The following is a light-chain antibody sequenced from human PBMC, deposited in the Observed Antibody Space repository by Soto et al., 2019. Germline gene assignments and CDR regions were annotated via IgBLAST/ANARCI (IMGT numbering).Light chain of an antibody. CDR1: SSNVGSYDL. CDR3: SSYAGSNNLV. Sequence: QSALTQPASVSGSPGQSITISCTGTSSNVGSYDLVSWYQQHPGEAPKLMISDVTKRPSWVPDRFSGSKSGSTASLTISELQAEDEADYYCSSYAGSNNLVFGGGTKLTVL. J-gene: IGLJ2*01. CDR2: DVT. V-gene: IGLV2-23*02.